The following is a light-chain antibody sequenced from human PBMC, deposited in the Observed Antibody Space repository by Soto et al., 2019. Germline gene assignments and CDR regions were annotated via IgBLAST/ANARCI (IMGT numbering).Light chain of an antibody. CDR2: DTS. CDR3: LLSYSGARVV. Sequence: QTVVAREPSLTVSPGGTVTLACGSSTGAVTSGHYPYWFQQKPGQAPMTLIYDTSNKHSWTPARFSGSLLGGKAALTLSGAQPEDEAEYYCLLSYSGARVVFGGGTQLTVL. J-gene: IGLJ2*01. V-gene: IGLV7-46*01. CDR1: TGAVTSGHY.